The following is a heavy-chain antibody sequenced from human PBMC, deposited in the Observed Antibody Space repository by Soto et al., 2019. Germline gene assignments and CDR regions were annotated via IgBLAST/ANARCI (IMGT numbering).Heavy chain of an antibody. CDR3: ARGFRVQLDY. CDR1: GGSISSYY. V-gene: IGHV4-59*12. D-gene: IGHD1-1*01. J-gene: IGHJ4*02. CDR2: IYYSGST. Sequence: SETLSLTCTVSGGSISSYYWSWVRQPPGKGLEWIGYIYYSGSTNYNPSLKSRVTISVDTSKNQFSLKLSSVTAADTAVYYCARGFRVQLDYWGQGTXVTVSS.